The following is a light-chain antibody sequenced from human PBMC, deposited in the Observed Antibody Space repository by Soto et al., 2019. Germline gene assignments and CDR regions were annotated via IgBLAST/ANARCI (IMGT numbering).Light chain of an antibody. CDR2: AAS. Sequence: AILMTQSPSSFSASPGDRVTITCRASQGISSYLAWYQQKPGKAPKLLIYAASTLQSGVPSRFSGSGSGTEFTLTISNLQPDDFATYFCQQHNNYPRTFGQGPRWIS. CDR3: QQHNNYPRT. J-gene: IGKJ1*01. V-gene: IGKV1-8*01. CDR1: QGISSY.